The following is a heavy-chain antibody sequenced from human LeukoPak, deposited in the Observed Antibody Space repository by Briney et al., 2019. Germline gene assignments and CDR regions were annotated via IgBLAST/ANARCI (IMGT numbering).Heavy chain of an antibody. CDR3: EKEGDSGGGFAYDY. CDR1: GFIFNNYA. D-gene: IGHD6-19*01. J-gene: IGHJ4*02. Sequence: QAGGSLRLSCLGSGFIFNNYAISWVRQGPGKGLEWVSAIGGSGGSTFYADSVKDRFTISRDNSKNTLYLQMNSLRVEDTAIYYCEKEGDSGGGFAYDYWGQGPLVTVSS. V-gene: IGHV3-23*01. CDR2: IGGSGGST.